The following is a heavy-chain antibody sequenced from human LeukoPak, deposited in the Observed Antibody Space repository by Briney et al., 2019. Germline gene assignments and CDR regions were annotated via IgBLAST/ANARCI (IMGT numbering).Heavy chain of an antibody. D-gene: IGHD6-13*01. CDR2: INHSGST. V-gene: IGHV4-34*01. J-gene: IGHJ5*02. CDR1: GGSFSGYY. Sequence: PSETLSPTCAVYGGSFSGYYWSWIRQPPGKWLEWIGEINHSGSTNYNPSLKSRVTISVDTSKNQFSLKLSSVTAADTAVYYCARAYSSSWYWNWFDPWGQGTLVTVSS. CDR3: ARAYSSSWYWNWFDP.